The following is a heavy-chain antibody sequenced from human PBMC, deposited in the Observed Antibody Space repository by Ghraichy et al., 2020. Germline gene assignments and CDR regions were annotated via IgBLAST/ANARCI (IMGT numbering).Heavy chain of an antibody. Sequence: ASVKVSCKASGYTFTNFGISWVRQAPGQGLEWMGWISAYNGNTEYAQKFQGRVTMTTDTSTSTAYMELRSLRSDDTAVYYCARDQNSWGRDGPGYWGQGTLVTVSS. CDR1: GYTFTNFG. J-gene: IGHJ4*02. V-gene: IGHV1-18*01. CDR2: ISAYNGNT. D-gene: IGHD5-24*01. CDR3: ARDQNSWGRDGPGY.